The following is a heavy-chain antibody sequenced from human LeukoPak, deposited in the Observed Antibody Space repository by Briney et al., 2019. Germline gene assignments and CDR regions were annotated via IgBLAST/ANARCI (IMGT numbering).Heavy chain of an antibody. Sequence: GGSLRLSCAASGFTFDDYGMSWVRQAPGKGLEWVAVISYDVSNKYYADSVKGRFTVSRDNSKNTLYLQMNSLTVEDTAVYYCAKGDSYGGYIGHDYWGQGTLVTVSS. J-gene: IGHJ4*02. CDR3: AKGDSYGGYIGHDY. CDR2: ISYDVSNK. CDR1: GFTFDDYG. D-gene: IGHD5-12*01. V-gene: IGHV3-30*18.